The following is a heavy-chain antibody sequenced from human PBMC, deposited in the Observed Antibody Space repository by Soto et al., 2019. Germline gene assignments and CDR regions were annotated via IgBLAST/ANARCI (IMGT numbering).Heavy chain of an antibody. Sequence: QVQLVESGGGVVQPGRSLRLSCAASGFTFSSYGMHWVRQAPGKGLEWVAVISYDGSNKYYVDSVKGRFTISRDNSKNTLYLQMNSLRAEDTAVYYCAKDPLRYCSGGSCYSFDYWGQGTLVTVSS. CDR3: AKDPLRYCSGGSCYSFDY. J-gene: IGHJ4*02. D-gene: IGHD2-15*01. CDR2: ISYDGSNK. V-gene: IGHV3-30*18. CDR1: GFTFSSYG.